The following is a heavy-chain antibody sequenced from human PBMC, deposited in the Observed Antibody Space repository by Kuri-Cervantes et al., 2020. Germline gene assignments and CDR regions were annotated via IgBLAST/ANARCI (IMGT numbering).Heavy chain of an antibody. CDR2: IKQDGSEK. J-gene: IGHJ6*02. CDR1: GFTFSSYW. D-gene: IGHD3-3*01. CDR3: AREQALRFLEWLLPTDYLHTTYYGMDV. V-gene: IGHV3-7*01. Sequence: GSLRLSCAASGFTFSSYWMSWVRQAPGKGLERVANIKQDGSEKYYVDSVKGRFTISRDNAKNSLYLQMNSLRAEDTAVYYCAREQALRFLEWLLPTDYLHTTYYGMDVWGQGTTVTVSS.